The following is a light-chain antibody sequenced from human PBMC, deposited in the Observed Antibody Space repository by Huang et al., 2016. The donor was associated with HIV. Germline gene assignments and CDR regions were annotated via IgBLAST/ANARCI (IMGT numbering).Light chain of an antibody. V-gene: IGKV3-15*01. J-gene: IGKJ1*01. CDR2: GAS. CDR1: QIVSSN. CDR3: QQYNNWPPWT. Sequence: EIVMTQSPATLSVSPGERATLSCRASQIVSSNLAWYQQKPGQAPRLRIYGASTRATGIPARCSGSGSGTEFTLTISSLQSEDFAVYYCQQYNNWPPWTFGQGTKVEIK.